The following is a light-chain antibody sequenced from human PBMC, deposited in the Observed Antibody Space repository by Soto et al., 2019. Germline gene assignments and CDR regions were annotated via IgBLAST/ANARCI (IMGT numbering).Light chain of an antibody. CDR3: QQHCSTHPT. J-gene: IGKJ2*01. Sequence: DIVMTQSPDSLAVSLGERATINCKSSQSVLYSSNNKNYLAWYQQTPGHPPKLLIHWASTRESGVPDRFSGSGSWTDFALTITSLQAEYVAVYYCQQHCSTHPTFGQGTKLDIK. CDR2: WAS. CDR1: QSVLYSSNNKNY. V-gene: IGKV4-1*01.